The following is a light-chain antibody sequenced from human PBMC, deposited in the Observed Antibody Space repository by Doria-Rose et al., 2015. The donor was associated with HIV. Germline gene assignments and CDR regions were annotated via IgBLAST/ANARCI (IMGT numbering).Light chain of an antibody. CDR3: HQYGTSWT. J-gene: IGKJ1*01. V-gene: IGKV3-20*01. CDR1: QGFSSTY. CDR2: DGS. Sequence: EIVLTQSPGILSLSPGERATLSCRASQGFSSTYLAWYQQKPGQAPGLLIYDGSTRATGIPDRFSASGSGTDFTLTINRLEPEDFALYYCHQYGTSWTFGQGTKVEI.